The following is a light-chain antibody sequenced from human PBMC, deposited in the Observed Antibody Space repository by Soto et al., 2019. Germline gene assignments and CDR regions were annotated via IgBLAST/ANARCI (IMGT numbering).Light chain of an antibody. J-gene: IGKJ5*01. CDR3: QQYGSSPRGIT. Sequence: EIVLTQSPGTLSLSPGERATLSCRASQSVSSSYLAWYQQKPGQAPRLLIYGASSRATGIPDRFSGSGSGTDFTLTISRREPEDFAVYYCQQYGSSPRGITFGQGTRLEIK. CDR2: GAS. V-gene: IGKV3-20*01. CDR1: QSVSSSY.